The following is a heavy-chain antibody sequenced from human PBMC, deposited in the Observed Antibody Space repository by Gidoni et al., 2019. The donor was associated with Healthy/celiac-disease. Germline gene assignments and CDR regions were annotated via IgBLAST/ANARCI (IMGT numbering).Heavy chain of an antibody. CDR3: AREPVSATDQYGMDV. V-gene: IGHV3-13*01. CDR1: GFILSNYD. J-gene: IGHJ6*02. D-gene: IGHD2-2*01. Sequence: EVQLVESGGGLVQPGGSLRLSCAASGFILSNYDMHWVRQATGKGLEWVSAIGTAGDTYYAGSVEGRFTISRENAKNSLYLEMNNLRAGDTAVYYCAREPVSATDQYGMDVWGQGTTVTVSS. CDR2: IGTAGDT.